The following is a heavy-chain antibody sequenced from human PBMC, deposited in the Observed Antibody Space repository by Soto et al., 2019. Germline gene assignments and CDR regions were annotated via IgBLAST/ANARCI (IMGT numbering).Heavy chain of an antibody. CDR1: GFTFDDYA. J-gene: IGHJ6*03. CDR3: TKDTQRVSYFDFWSGESPLGYYYYYMDV. D-gene: IGHD3-3*01. Sequence: EVQLLESGGGLVQPGRSLRLSCASSGFTFDDYAMQWVRQTLGKGLEWVSGISWNRGSLGYADSVECRFTISSDNLKNSLYLQINSLRAEDTSLSYCTKDTQRVSYFDFWSGESPLGYYYYYMDVWGKGTTVIVSS. V-gene: IGHV3-9*01. CDR2: ISWNRGSL.